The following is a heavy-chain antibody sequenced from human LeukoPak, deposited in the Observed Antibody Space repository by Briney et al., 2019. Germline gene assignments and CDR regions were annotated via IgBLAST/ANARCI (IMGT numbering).Heavy chain of an antibody. CDR2: IRGNGDGT. V-gene: IGHV3-23*01. CDR3: TKDPNGDYFGAFDS. Sequence: GSLRLSCAASGLTFSDYAMTWLRQAPGKGLEWVSMIRGNGDGTTYAESVKGRFTISRDNSKDTLYLQMNSLRADDTAVYYCTKDPNGDYFGAFDSWGQGTLVTVSS. CDR1: GLTFSDYA. D-gene: IGHD2/OR15-2a*01. J-gene: IGHJ4*02.